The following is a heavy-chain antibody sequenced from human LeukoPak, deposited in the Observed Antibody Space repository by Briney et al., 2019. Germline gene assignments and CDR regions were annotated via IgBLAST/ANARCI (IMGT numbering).Heavy chain of an antibody. J-gene: IGHJ4*02. V-gene: IGHV4-59*01. CDR2: IYYSGST. CDR3: ARLYYYDSSGYSSGDY. CDR1: GGSISSYY. Sequence: SETLSLTCTVSGGSISSYYWSWIRQPPGKGLEWIGYIYYSGSTNYNPSLKSRVTISVDTSKNQFSLKLSSVAAADTAVYYCARLYYYDSSGYSSGDYWGQGTLVTVSS. D-gene: IGHD3-22*01.